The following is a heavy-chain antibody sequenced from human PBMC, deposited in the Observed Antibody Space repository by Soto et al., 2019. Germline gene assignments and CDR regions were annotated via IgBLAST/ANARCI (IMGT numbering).Heavy chain of an antibody. CDR2: INHSGST. Sequence: QVQLQQWGAGLLKPSETLSLTCGVYGGSFSGYYWSCIRQPPGKGLDWIGEINHSGSTNYNTSPKSRVTISEDTSKNQFSLKLSSVTAADTAVYYCARGLLLWYGELSRWGDHYLYMDVWGKGSTVSVSS. J-gene: IGHJ6*03. CDR3: ARGLLLWYGELSRWGDHYLYMDV. V-gene: IGHV4-34*01. CDR1: GGSFSGYY. D-gene: IGHD3-10*01.